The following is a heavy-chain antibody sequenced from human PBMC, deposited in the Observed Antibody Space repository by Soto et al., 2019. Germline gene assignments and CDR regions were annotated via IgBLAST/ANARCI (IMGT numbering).Heavy chain of an antibody. J-gene: IGHJ4*02. Sequence: PSETLSLTCTVSGGSISSYYWSWIRQPPGKGLEWIGYIYYSGSTNYNPSLKSRVTISVDTSKNQFSLRLSSVTAADTAVYYCARVGSTSRFDYWGQGTLVTVSS. D-gene: IGHD1-26*01. V-gene: IGHV4-59*01. CDR2: IYYSGST. CDR1: GGSISSYY. CDR3: ARVGSTSRFDY.